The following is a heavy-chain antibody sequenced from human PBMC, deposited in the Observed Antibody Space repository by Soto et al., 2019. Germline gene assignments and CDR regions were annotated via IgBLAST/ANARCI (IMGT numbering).Heavy chain of an antibody. CDR3: AKLWGYYFES. D-gene: IGHD2-21*01. CDR2: IYTRGST. Sequence: HPVGSLRLSCAASGFSVNNNYMTWVRQTPGRRPEWVAVIYTRGSTHYADFATGRFTFSRDNSKNTLYLQMNSLRPEDTAVYYCAKLWGYYFESWGPGTLVTVSS. CDR1: GFSVNNNY. J-gene: IGHJ4*02. V-gene: IGHV3-53*01.